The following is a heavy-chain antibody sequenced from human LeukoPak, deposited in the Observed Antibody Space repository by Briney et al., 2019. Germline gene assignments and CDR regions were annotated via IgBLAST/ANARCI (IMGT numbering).Heavy chain of an antibody. D-gene: IGHD1-26*01. CDR2: INRAGIES. Sequence: PGRSLRLSCAASGFTFTEYWMIWVRQVPGKGLEWVANINRAGIESYYVDSVKGRFTISRDNAENSLYLQMDSLRVDDTAVYYCARVGTWELQRVFDNWGQGTLVTVSS. CDR1: GFTFTEYW. V-gene: IGHV3-7*01. J-gene: IGHJ4*02. CDR3: ARVGTWELQRVFDN.